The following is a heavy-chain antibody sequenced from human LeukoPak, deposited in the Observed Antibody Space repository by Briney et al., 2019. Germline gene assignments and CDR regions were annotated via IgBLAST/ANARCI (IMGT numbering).Heavy chain of an antibody. D-gene: IGHD3-10*01. J-gene: IGHJ4*02. CDR2: INSSGSI. CDR1: GGSFSGYY. CDR3: ARDARFGELVDY. V-gene: IGHV4-34*01. Sequence: SETLSLTCAVYGGSFSGYYWSWLRQPPGKGPEWIGEINSSGSINYNPSLKSRVTISVDMSKNQFSPKLTSVTAADTAMYYCARDARFGELVDYWGRGTLVTVSS.